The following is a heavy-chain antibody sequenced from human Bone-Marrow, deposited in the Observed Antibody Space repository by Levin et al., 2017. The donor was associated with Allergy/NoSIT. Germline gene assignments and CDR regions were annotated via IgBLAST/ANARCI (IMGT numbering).Heavy chain of an antibody. CDR1: GGSMTSYY. D-gene: IGHD2-2*01. V-gene: IGHV4-59*01. CDR2: ISYDGST. Sequence: SQTLSLTCAVSGGSMTSYYWNWIRQPPGKGLEWIGYISYDGSTHYNPSLKSRVTISADTSKKQFSLKLRSVTGADTAVYYCARVSTSFDDWGLGTLVIVSS. J-gene: IGHJ4*02. CDR3: ARVSTSFDD.